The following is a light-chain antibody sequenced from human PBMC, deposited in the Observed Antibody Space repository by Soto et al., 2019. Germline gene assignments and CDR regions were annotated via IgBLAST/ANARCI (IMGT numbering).Light chain of an antibody. CDR2: LNSDGSH. V-gene: IGLV4-69*01. CDR3: QTWGSGPVV. Sequence: QLVLTQSPSASASLGASVKLTCTLSSGHSSYAIAWHQQQTEKGPRYLMKLNSDGSHSKGDGIPDRFSGSSSGAERYLTISSLQSEDEADYYCQTWGSGPVVFGGGTKVTVL. J-gene: IGLJ2*01. CDR1: SGHSSYA.